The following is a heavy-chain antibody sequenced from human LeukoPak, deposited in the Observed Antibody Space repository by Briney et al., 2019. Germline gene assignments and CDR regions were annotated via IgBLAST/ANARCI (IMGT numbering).Heavy chain of an antibody. CDR2: ISAYNGNT. V-gene: IGHV1-18*01. CDR1: GYTFTSYG. D-gene: IGHD6-6*01. Sequence: ASVKVSCKASGYTFTSYGISWVRQAPGQGLEWMGWISAYNGNTNYAQKLQGRVTMTTDTSTSTAYMELRGLRSDDTAVYYCARVGPQYSSSSGAFDIWGQGTMVTVSS. J-gene: IGHJ3*02. CDR3: ARVGPQYSSSSGAFDI.